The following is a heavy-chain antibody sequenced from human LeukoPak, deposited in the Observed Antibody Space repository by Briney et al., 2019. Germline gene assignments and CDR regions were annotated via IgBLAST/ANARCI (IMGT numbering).Heavy chain of an antibody. CDR3: ARELTTQTKASCSGGNCLGYFDY. J-gene: IGHJ4*02. D-gene: IGHD2-15*01. V-gene: IGHV3-7*01. CDR1: GFTFNTYW. Sequence: GGSLRLSCAASGFTFNTYWMSWVRQAPGKGLEWVANIKKDGSEKYYVDSVKGRFTISREKAKNSVYLKMDSLRAEDTAVYYCARELTTQTKASCSGGNCLGYFDYCGQGTLVTVSS. CDR2: IKKDGSEK.